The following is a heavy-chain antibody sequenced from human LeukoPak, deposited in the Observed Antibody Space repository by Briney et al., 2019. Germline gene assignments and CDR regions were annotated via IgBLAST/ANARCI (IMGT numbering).Heavy chain of an antibody. J-gene: IGHJ4*02. CDR3: ARLDRGYSYGYYFDY. CDR2: IYYSGST. D-gene: IGHD5-18*01. V-gene: IGHV4-39*01. CDR1: GGSITTSSYY. Sequence: SETLCLTCTVSGGSITTSSYYWAWIRQPPGKGLEWIGSIYYSGSTYHNPSLKSRVTISVDTSKNQFSLKVSSVTAADTAVYYCARLDRGYSYGYYFDYWGQGTLVTVSS.